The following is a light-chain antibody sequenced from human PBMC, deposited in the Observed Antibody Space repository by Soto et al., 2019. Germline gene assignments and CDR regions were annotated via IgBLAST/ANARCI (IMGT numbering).Light chain of an antibody. J-gene: IGKJ5*01. Sequence: DIQMTQSPSSLSASVGDRVTITCRASQSISSYLNWYQQKPGKAPKLLIYAASSLQSGVPSRFSGSGSGTDFTLTISSLQPADFATYYCQQSYSTPQITFGQGTRREIK. CDR2: AAS. V-gene: IGKV1-39*01. CDR3: QQSYSTPQIT. CDR1: QSISSY.